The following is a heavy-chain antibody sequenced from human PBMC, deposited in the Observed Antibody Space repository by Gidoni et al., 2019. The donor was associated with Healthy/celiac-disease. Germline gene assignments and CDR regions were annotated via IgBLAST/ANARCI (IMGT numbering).Heavy chain of an antibody. CDR3: ARQGQDGDYFDY. J-gene: IGHJ4*02. CDR1: GGSISSSSYY. Sequence: QLQLQESGPGLVKPSETLSLTCTVPGGSISSSSYYWGWIRQPPGKGLEWIGSIYYSGSTYYNPSLKSRVTISVDTSKNQFSLKLSSVTAADTAVYYCARQGQDGDYFDYWGQGTLVTVSS. CDR2: IYYSGST. D-gene: IGHD3-3*01. V-gene: IGHV4-39*01.